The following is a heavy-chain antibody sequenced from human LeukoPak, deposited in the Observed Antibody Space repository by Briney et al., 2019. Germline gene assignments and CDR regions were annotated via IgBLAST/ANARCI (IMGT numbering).Heavy chain of an antibody. J-gene: IGHJ3*02. Sequence: SETLSLTCAVYGGSFSGYYWSWIRQPPGKGLEWIGEINHSGSTNYNPSLKSRVTISVDTSKNQFSLKLSSVTAADTAVYYCARGPPIVVVLGAFDIWGQGTMVTVSS. D-gene: IGHD3-22*01. CDR1: GGSFSGYY. V-gene: IGHV4-34*01. CDR3: ARGPPIVVVLGAFDI. CDR2: INHSGST.